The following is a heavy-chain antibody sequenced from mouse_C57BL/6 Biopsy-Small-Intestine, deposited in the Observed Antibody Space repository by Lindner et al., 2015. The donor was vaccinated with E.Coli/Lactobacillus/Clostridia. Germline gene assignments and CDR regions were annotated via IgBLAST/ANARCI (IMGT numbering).Heavy chain of an antibody. V-gene: IGHV1-80*01. Sequence: VQLQESGPELVKPGASVKISCKASGYVFSNFWMNWVKQRPGKGLEWIGQIYPGDSDTNYNGKFKGKATLTADKLSSTAYMQLSSLTSDDSAVYFCASYNGTSHYAMDYWGQGTSVTVSS. J-gene: IGHJ4*01. CDR1: GYVFSNFW. CDR3: ASYNGTSHYAMDY. D-gene: IGHD1-1*01. CDR2: IYPGDSDT.